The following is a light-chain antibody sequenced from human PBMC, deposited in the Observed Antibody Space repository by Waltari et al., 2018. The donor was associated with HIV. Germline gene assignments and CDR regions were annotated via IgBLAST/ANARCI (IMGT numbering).Light chain of an antibody. CDR1: SGSIASNY. CDR2: KDD. J-gene: IGLJ2*01. CDR3: QSYDNENPVL. Sequence: NFMLTQPHSVSESPGKTVTVSCTRSSGSIASNYVQWYQQSPGSSPTTVIYKDDQRPSGVPDRFSGSIDSSSNSASLTISGLRPEDEADYYCQSYDNENPVLFGGGTKLTVL. V-gene: IGLV6-57*01.